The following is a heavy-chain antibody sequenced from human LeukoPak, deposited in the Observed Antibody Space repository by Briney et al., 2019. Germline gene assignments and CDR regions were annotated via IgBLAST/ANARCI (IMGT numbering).Heavy chain of an antibody. D-gene: IGHD3-22*01. CDR1: GFTFSSYA. J-gene: IGHJ4*02. V-gene: IGHV3-23*01. CDR2: ISGSGGST. CDR3: AKAGDSSGYLQYYFDY. Sequence: GGSLRLSCAASGFTFSSYAMSWVRQAPGKGLEWVSAISGSGGSTYYADSVKGRFTISRDNSKNTLYLQMNSLRAEDTAVYYCAKAGDSSGYLQYYFDYWGQGTLVTVSS.